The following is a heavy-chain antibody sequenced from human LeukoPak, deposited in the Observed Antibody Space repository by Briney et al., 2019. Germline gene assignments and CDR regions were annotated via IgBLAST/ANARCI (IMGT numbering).Heavy chain of an antibody. J-gene: IGHJ4*02. CDR2: ISGNGADT. CDR3: VRFPPKVVIAVAANF. CDR1: GFTFSRYG. D-gene: IGHD6-13*01. Sequence: GGTLRLSCATSGFTFSRYGMSWVRQAPGKGLEWVSAISGNGADTYYADAVKGRFTISRDNLENMVYLQMNSLRAEDTAVYYCVRFPPKVVIAVAANFWGQGTLVTVSS. V-gene: IGHV3-23*01.